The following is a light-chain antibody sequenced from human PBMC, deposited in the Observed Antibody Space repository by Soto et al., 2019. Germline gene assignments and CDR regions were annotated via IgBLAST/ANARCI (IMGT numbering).Light chain of an antibody. V-gene: IGKV1-39*01. CDR1: QSISTY. CDR3: QQTYSTPRT. J-gene: IGKJ1*01. Sequence: DIQMTQSPSSLSASVGDRVTITCRASQSISTYLNWYQQRPGKAPELLIYSASSLHTGVPSRFSGSGAGTDFTFTINSLLPEDFAIYYCQQTYSTPRTFGQGTKVDIK. CDR2: SAS.